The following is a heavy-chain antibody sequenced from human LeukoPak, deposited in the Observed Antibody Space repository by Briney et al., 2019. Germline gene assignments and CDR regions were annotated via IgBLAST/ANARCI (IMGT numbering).Heavy chain of an antibody. Sequence: GGSLRLSCAASGFTFSSYSMNWVRQAPGKGLEWVSSISSSSSYIYYADSVKGRFTISRDNAKNSLYLQMNSLRAEDTAVYYCARGLVYVDYGDGGAFFGYWGQGTLVTVSS. J-gene: IGHJ4*02. CDR2: ISSSSSYI. V-gene: IGHV3-21*01. CDR1: GFTFSSYS. CDR3: ARGLVYVDYGDGGAFFGY. D-gene: IGHD4-17*01.